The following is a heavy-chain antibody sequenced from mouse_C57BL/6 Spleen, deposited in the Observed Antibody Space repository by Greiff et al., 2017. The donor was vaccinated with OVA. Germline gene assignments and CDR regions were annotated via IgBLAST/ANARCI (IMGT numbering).Heavy chain of an antibody. D-gene: IGHD1-1*02. Sequence: EVMLVESGEGLVKPGGSLKLSCAASGFTFSSYAMSWVRQTPEKRLEWVAYISSGGDYIYYADTVTGRFTISRDNARNTLYLQMSSLKSEDTAMYYCTREGGGWFAYWGQGTLVTVSA. CDR1: GFTFSSYA. V-gene: IGHV5-9-1*02. J-gene: IGHJ3*01. CDR3: TREGGGWFAY. CDR2: ISSGGDYI.